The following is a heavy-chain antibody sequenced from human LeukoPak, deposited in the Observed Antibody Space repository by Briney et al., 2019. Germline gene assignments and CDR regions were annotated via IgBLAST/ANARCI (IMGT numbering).Heavy chain of an antibody. CDR3: ARGNWNYASFWFDP. CDR1: GGSISSYY. Sequence: SETLSLTCTVSGGSISSYYLSWIRQPPGKGLEWIGYISYSGSTNYNPYRKSRVTISVETSKNQFSLKLSSVTAADTAVYYCARGNWNYASFWFDPWGQGTLVTVSS. D-gene: IGHD1-7*01. J-gene: IGHJ5*02. CDR2: ISYSGST. V-gene: IGHV4-59*01.